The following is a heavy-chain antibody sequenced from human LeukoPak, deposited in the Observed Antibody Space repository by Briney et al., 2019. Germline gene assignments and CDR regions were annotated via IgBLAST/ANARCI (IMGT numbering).Heavy chain of an antibody. CDR1: GFTFSSYS. J-gene: IGHJ3*02. CDR3: ARVDIVVVPAAREDAFDI. Sequence: GGSLRLSCAASGFTFSSYSMSWVRQAPGKGLEWVSSISSSSYIYYADSVKGRFTISRDNAKNSLYLQMNSLRAEGTAVYYCARVDIVVVPAAREDAFDIWGQGTMVTVSS. D-gene: IGHD2-2*01. CDR2: ISSSSYI. V-gene: IGHV3-21*01.